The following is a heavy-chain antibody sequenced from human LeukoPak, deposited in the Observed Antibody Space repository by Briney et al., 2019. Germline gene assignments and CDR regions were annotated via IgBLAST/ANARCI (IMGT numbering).Heavy chain of an antibody. D-gene: IGHD4-11*01. CDR2: IYHSGSA. J-gene: IGHJ4*02. CDR1: GYSISSGYD. V-gene: IGHV4-38-2*02. Sequence: SETLSLTCSVSGYSISSGYDCGWIRQPPGKGLEWIASIYHSGSAYYNPSLKSRVTISVDASKNQCTLKLSSVTAADTAVYYCARVAVTTVTKLDYWGQGTLVIVSS. CDR3: ARVAVTTVTKLDY.